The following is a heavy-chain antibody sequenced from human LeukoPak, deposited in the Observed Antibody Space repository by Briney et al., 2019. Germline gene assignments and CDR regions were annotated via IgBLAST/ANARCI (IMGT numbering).Heavy chain of an antibody. Sequence: PSETLSLTCTVSGGSISSSSYYWGWIRQPPGKGLEWIGYIYYSGSTYYNPSLKSRVSISVDTSKNQFSLKLSSVTAADTAVYFCCRMSGSGSPNWFDPWGQGTLVTVSS. D-gene: IGHD3-10*01. CDR2: IYYSGST. CDR1: GGSISSSSYY. CDR3: CRMSGSGSPNWFDP. J-gene: IGHJ5*02. V-gene: IGHV4-31*06.